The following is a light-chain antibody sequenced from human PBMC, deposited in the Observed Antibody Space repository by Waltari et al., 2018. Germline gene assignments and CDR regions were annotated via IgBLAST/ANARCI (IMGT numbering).Light chain of an antibody. V-gene: IGKV3-20*01. CDR2: GAS. J-gene: IGKJ1*01. CDR1: QSVSRA. Sequence: EIVLTQSPGTLSLSLGARATVHCRASQSVSRALAWYQQKPGQPPRLLSYGASTRATGIPDRFSGSGSGTDFSLTISRLEPDDFAVYYCQHYLRLPVTFGQGTTVEI. CDR3: QHYLRLPVT.